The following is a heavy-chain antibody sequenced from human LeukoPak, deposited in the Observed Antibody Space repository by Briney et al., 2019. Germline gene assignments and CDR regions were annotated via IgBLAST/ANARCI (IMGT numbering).Heavy chain of an antibody. V-gene: IGHV4-39*01. CDR2: IYNSGST. J-gene: IGHJ5*02. Sequence: SETLSLTCSVSGGSISSSTYYWGWIRRPPGKGLEWIGNIYNSGSTYYNPSLKSRVTISVDTSKNQFSLKLSSVTAADTAVYYCARQAYSSNLGWFDPWGQGTLFAASS. CDR3: ARQAYSSNLGWFDP. D-gene: IGHD6-13*01. CDR1: GGSISSSTYY.